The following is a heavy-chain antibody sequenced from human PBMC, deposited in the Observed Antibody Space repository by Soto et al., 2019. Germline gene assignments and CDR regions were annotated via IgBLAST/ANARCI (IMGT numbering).Heavy chain of an antibody. Sequence: EVQLVESGGGLVQPGGSLKLSCAASGFTFSDSAMHWVRQASGKGLEWVVRIRSKPNTDATAYAASVKGRFTISRDDSKNTAYLQMNSLKTEDTAVYYCTRHVDCSGGSCYSGYYYYMDVWCKGTTVTVS. D-gene: IGHD2-15*01. J-gene: IGHJ6*03. CDR2: IRSKPNTDAT. V-gene: IGHV3-73*01. CDR3: TRHVDCSGGSCYSGYYYYMDV. CDR1: GFTFSDSA.